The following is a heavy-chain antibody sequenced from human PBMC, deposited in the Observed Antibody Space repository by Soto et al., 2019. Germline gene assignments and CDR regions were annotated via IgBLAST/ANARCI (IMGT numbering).Heavy chain of an antibody. V-gene: IGHV1-24*01. Sequence: ASVKVSCKVSGYTLTELSMHWVRQAPGKGLEWMGGFDPEDGETIYAQKFQCRVTMTEDTSTDTAYMELSSLRSEDTAVYYCAPDRGGRYPYYFDYWGQGTLVTVSS. J-gene: IGHJ4*02. D-gene: IGHD6-19*01. CDR1: GYTLTELS. CDR2: FDPEDGET. CDR3: APDRGGRYPYYFDY.